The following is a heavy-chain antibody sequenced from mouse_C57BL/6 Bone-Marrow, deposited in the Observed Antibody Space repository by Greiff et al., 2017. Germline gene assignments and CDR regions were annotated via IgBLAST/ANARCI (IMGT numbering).Heavy chain of an antibody. V-gene: IGHV1-81*01. J-gene: IGHJ3*01. CDR1: GYTFTSYG. Sequence: QVQLQQSGAELARPGASVKLSCKASGYTFTSYGISWVKQRTGQGLEWIGEIYPRSGNTYYNEKFKGKATLTADKSSSTASMELRSLTSEDSAVYFVARNFRFAYWGQGTLVTVSA. CDR2: IYPRSGNT. CDR3: ARNFRFAY.